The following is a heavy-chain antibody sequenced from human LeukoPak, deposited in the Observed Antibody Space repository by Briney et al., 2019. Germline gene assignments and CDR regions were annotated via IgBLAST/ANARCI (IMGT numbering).Heavy chain of an antibody. J-gene: IGHJ5*02. V-gene: IGHV1-69*13. D-gene: IGHD3-10*01. CDR3: ARSPMGSGSANWFDP. CDR1: GGTFISYA. CDR2: IIPIFGTA. Sequence: ASVKVSFRASGGTFISYAISWVRQAPGQGREWMGGIIPIFGTANYSQKFQGRVTITADESTSTAYMELSSLRSEDTAVYYCARSPMGSGSANWFDPWGQGPLITVTS.